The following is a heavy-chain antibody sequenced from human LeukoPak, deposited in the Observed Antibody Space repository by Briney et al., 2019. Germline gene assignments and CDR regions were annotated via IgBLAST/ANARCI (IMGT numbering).Heavy chain of an antibody. Sequence: GGSLRLSCAASGFTFSSYWMSWVRQAPGKGLEWVANIKQDGSEKYYVDSVKGRFTISRDNAKNSLYLQMNSLIAEDTAVYYCARTYSGYDWWGDYYYYYMDVWGKGTTVTVSS. CDR1: GFTFSSYW. V-gene: IGHV3-7*01. CDR2: IKQDGSEK. CDR3: ARTYSGYDWWGDYYYYYMDV. D-gene: IGHD5-12*01. J-gene: IGHJ6*03.